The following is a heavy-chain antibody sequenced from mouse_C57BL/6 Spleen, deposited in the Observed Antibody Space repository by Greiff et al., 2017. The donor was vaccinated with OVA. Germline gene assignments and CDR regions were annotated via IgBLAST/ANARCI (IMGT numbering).Heavy chain of an antibody. D-gene: IGHD3-2*02. J-gene: IGHJ4*01. CDR1: GYTFTSYW. Sequence: VQLQQPGAELVRPGSSVKLSCKASGYTFTSYWMDWVKQRPGQGLEWIGNIYPSDSETHYNQKFKDKATLTVDKSSSTAYMQLSSLTSEDSAVYYCARSRLRLPAYDAMDYWGQGTSVTVSS. CDR3: ARSRLRLPAYDAMDY. CDR2: IYPSDSET. V-gene: IGHV1-61*01.